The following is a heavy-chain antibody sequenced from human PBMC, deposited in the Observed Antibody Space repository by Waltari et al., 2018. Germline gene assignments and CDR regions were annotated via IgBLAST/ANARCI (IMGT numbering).Heavy chain of an antibody. D-gene: IGHD3-10*01. J-gene: IGHJ4*02. Sequence: EVQLVESGGGLIQPGGSLSLSCAASGFTVSSNYMSWVRQAPGKGLEWVSVIYSGGSTYYADSVKGRFTISRDNSKNTLYLQMNSLRAEDTAVYYCARVGSVAYGGLGYWGQGTLVTVSS. CDR1: GFTVSSNY. V-gene: IGHV3-53*01. CDR2: IYSGGST. CDR3: ARVGSVAYGGLGY.